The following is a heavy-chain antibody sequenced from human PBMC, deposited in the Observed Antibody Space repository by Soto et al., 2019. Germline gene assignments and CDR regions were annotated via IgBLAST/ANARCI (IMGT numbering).Heavy chain of an antibody. Sequence: EAQLVESGGGLVQPGGSLSLSCAFSGFSCDEHAMHWVLQAPGTGLDWFAGLLWHCDRPGYADSVKGRFTISRDSAKDFLYLQMNSLRTEETALYYCGKDLTPGGLESWGQGTLVTVSS. J-gene: IGHJ4*02. D-gene: IGHD2-2*01. CDR3: GKDLTPGGLES. CDR2: LLWHCDRP. CDR1: GFSCDEHA. V-gene: IGHV3-9*01.